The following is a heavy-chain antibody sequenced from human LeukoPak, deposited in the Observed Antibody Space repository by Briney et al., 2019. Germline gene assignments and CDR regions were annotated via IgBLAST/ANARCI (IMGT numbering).Heavy chain of an antibody. CDR2: ISSSGTPI. D-gene: IGHD2-21*01. V-gene: IGHV3-48*03. CDR3: AREKTACGGDCYDS. Sequence: GGSLRLSCAASGFTFSSYEMNWVRQAPGKGLEWVSYISSSGTPIYYADSVKGRFTISRDNAKNSLFLQMNSLRAGDTAVYYCAREKTACGGDCYDSWGQGTLVTVSS. J-gene: IGHJ4*02. CDR1: GFTFSSYE.